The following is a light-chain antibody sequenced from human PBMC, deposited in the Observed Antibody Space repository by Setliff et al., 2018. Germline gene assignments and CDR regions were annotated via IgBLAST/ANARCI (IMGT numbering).Light chain of an antibody. V-gene: IGLV2-8*01. J-gene: IGLJ1*01. Sequence: QSALTQSSSASGSPGQSLIISCTGTSRDVGSSTFVSWYQQHPGKAPKLLIYEISKRPSGVPDRFSGSKSGNTASLTVSGLQAEDEADYYCSSYAGTNNPYVFGSGTKVTVL. CDR2: EIS. CDR1: SRDVGSSTF. CDR3: SSYAGTNNPYV.